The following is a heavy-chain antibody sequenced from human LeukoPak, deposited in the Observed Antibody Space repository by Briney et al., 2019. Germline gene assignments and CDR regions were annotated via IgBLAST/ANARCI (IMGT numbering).Heavy chain of an antibody. V-gene: IGHV3-33*01. CDR1: GFTSRTYG. CDR2: IWDDGSNK. J-gene: IGHJ4*02. D-gene: IGHD3-10*01. Sequence: AGGPLRLSWEASGFTSRTYGMPWFGQPPAKGLDGVAAIWDDGSNKYYADSVKGRFTISRDNSKSTLFLQMNSLRAEDTAVYYCARELVHTGKFDSWGQGTLVTVSS. CDR3: ARELVHTGKFDS.